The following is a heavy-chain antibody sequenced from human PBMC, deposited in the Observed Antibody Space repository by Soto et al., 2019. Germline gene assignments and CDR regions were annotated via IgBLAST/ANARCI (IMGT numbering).Heavy chain of an antibody. Sequence: GGSLRLSCAASGFTVSDNYMSWVRQAPGKGLEGISVIYSGGVTYYADSVKGRFTISRDNSKNTLYLQMNSLRAEDTAVYYCAKDHGDCSSTSCYPDYWGQGTLVTVSS. V-gene: IGHV3-53*01. J-gene: IGHJ4*02. CDR2: IYSGGVT. CDR1: GFTVSDNY. CDR3: AKDHGDCSSTSCYPDY. D-gene: IGHD2-2*01.